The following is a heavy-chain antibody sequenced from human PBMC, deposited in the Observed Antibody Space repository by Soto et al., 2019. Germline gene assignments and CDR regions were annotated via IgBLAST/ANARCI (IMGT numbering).Heavy chain of an antibody. Sequence: EVQLLESGGGLVQPGGSLRLSCAASGFTFRSYAMSWVRQAPGKGLEWGAASSGSGGSTYYADYVKGRFTISRDNSKNTLYLQMISLRAEDTAVSYCANAFVPQGYDFWIGYHDAFDIWGQGTMVTVSS. J-gene: IGHJ3*02. CDR2: SSGSGGST. CDR3: ANAFVPQGYDFWIGYHDAFDI. V-gene: IGHV3-23*01. CDR1: GFTFRSYA. D-gene: IGHD3-3*01.